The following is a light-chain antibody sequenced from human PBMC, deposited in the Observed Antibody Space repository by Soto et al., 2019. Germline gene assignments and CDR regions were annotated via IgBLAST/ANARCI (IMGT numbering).Light chain of an antibody. CDR2: GAS. J-gene: IGKJ1*01. V-gene: IGKV3-15*01. CDR1: QSVSSN. CDR3: QQYNNWLWT. Sequence: EIVMTHSPATLSVSPGERATLSCRASQSVSSNLAWYQQKPGQAPRLLIYGASTRATGIPARFSGSGSGTEFTLTISSLQSEDFAVYYCQQYNNWLWTFGQGTK.